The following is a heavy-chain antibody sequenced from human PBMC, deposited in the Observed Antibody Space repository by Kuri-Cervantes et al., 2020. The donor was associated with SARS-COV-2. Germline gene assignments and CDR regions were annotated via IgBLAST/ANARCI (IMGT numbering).Heavy chain of an antibody. V-gene: IGHV1-69*04. CDR3: ASGGITMIVVAHPFDY. Sequence: SVKVSCKTSGGSFSSYAISWVRQAPGQGLEWMGRIIPIFGIANYAQKFQGRVTITADKSTSTAYMELSSLRSEDTAVYYCASGGITMIVVAHPFDYWGQGTLITVSS. CDR1: GGSFSSYA. J-gene: IGHJ4*02. D-gene: IGHD3-22*01. CDR2: IIPIFGIA.